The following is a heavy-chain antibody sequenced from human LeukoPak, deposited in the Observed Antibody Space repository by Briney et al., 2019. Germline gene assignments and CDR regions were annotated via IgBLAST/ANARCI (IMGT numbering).Heavy chain of an antibody. CDR1: GDIVSSNSAA. D-gene: IGHD3-9*01. CDR3: ARDNRGDILTGYPPYNWFDP. J-gene: IGHJ5*02. V-gene: IGHV6-1*01. Sequence: SQTLSLTCAISGDIVSSNSAAWNWIRQSPSRGLEWLGRTYYRSKWYNDYAVSVKSRITINPDTSKNQFSLQLNSVTPEDTAVYYCARDNRGDILTGYPPYNWFDPWGQGTLVTVSS. CDR2: TYYRSKWYN.